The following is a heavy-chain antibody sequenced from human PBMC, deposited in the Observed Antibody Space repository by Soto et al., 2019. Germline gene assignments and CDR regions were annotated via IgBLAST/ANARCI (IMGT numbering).Heavy chain of an antibody. J-gene: IGHJ4*02. CDR2: ITSSGSTI. CDR1: GFTFSDYY. CDR3: ARENEQWVAADN. D-gene: IGHD6-19*01. Sequence: GGSLRLSRAASGFTFSDYYMSWIRQAPGKGLEWVSYITSSGSTIYYADSVKGRFTISRDNAKNSLYLQMNSLRAEDTAVYYCARENEQWVAADNWGQGTLVTVSS. V-gene: IGHV3-11*01.